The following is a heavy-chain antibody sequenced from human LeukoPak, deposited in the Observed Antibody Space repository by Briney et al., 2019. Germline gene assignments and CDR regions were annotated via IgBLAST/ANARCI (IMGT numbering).Heavy chain of an antibody. CDR2: ISGSGGST. CDR1: GFTFSSYA. V-gene: IGHV3-23*01. J-gene: IGHJ6*03. Sequence: PGGSLRLSRAASGFTFSSYAMSWVRQAPGKGLEWVSAISGSGGSTYYADSVKGRFTISRDNSKNTLYLQMNSLRAEDTAVYYCAKDGTTVVTPDYYMDVWGKGTTVTVSS. CDR3: AKDGTTVVTPDYYMDV. D-gene: IGHD4-23*01.